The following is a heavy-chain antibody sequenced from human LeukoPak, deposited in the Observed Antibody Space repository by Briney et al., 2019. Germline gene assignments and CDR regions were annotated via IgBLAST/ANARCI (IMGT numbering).Heavy chain of an antibody. D-gene: IGHD2-21*02. V-gene: IGHV3-7*04. CDR1: GFTFSSYW. J-gene: IGHJ4*02. CDR3: ARAPPPYCGGDCYFGYFDY. CDR2: INQDGSEK. Sequence: GGSLRLSCAASGFTFSSYWMSWVRQAPGKRLEWVANINQDGSEKYYVDSVKGRFTISRDNAKNSLYLQMNSLRAEDTAVYYCARAPPPYCGGDCYFGYFDYWGQGTLVTVSS.